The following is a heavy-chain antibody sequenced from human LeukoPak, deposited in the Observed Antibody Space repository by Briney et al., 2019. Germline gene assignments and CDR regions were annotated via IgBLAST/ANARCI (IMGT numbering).Heavy chain of an antibody. D-gene: IGHD3-3*01. J-gene: IGHJ6*02. CDR2: ISYDGSNK. CDR1: GFTFSSYA. V-gene: IGHV3-30-3*01. CDR3: ARQLWSGYYILSYYYYGMDV. Sequence: GGSLRLSCAASGFTFSSYAMHWVRQAPGKGLEWVAVISYDGSNKYYADSVKGRFTISRDNSKNTLYLQMNSLRAEDTAAYYCARQLWSGYYILSYYYYGMDVWGQGTTVTVSS.